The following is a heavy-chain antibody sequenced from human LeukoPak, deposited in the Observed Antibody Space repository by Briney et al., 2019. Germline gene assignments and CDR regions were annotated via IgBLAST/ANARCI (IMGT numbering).Heavy chain of an antibody. D-gene: IGHD3-22*01. J-gene: IGHJ4*02. CDR3: AKDLGDVGDSSDYHSNYFDY. CDR1: GFTFSSYS. Sequence: PGGSLRLSCAASGFTFSSYSMNWVRQAPGKGLEWVSSISSSSSYIYYADSVKGRFTISRDNSRNTLYLQMNGLRPEDTAVYYCAKDLGDVGDSSDYHSNYFDYWGQGTLVTVSS. CDR2: ISSSSSYI. V-gene: IGHV3-21*01.